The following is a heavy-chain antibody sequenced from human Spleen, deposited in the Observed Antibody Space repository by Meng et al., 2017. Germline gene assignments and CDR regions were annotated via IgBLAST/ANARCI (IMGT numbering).Heavy chain of an antibody. CDR2: IYYSGST. V-gene: IGHV4-31*03. CDR1: GGSISSGGYY. D-gene: IGHD2-8*01. CDR3: ARLYARMAAESEGLVRTLDY. J-gene: IGHJ4*02. Sequence: SETLSLTCTVSGGSISSGGYYWSWIRQHPGKGLEWIGYIYYSGSTYYNPSLKSRVTISVDTSKNQFSLKLSSVTAADTAVYYCARLYARMAAESEGLVRTLDYWGQGTLVTVSS.